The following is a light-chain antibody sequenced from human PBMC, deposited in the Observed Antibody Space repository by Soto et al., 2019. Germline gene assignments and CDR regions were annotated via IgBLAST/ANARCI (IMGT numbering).Light chain of an antibody. J-gene: IGLJ1*01. CDR2: EVN. CDR3: SSFTTTSTHV. V-gene: IGLV2-14*01. Sequence: QSVLTQPPSASGSPGQSVTISCTGTSSDVGKYDYVSWFQHHPGKAPKLMISEVNNRPSGVSNRFSGSKSGNTAYLTISGLQVEDEAEYFCSSFTTTSTHVFGTGTKVT. CDR1: SSDVGKYDY.